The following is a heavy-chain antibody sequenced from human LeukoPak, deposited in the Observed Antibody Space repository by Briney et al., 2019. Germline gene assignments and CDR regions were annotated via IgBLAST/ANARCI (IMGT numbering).Heavy chain of an antibody. D-gene: IGHD6-13*01. Sequence: PSETLSLTCTASGGSISTSNYFWGWIRQPPGKGLEWTGTISYSGSTYYNPSLKSRVTMAVDTSKNQFSLKVSSVTAADTAVYYCTGDLSSAWFYYWGQGTLVTVSS. CDR3: TGDLSSAWFYY. CDR1: GGSISTSNYF. V-gene: IGHV4-39*07. CDR2: ISYSGST. J-gene: IGHJ4*02.